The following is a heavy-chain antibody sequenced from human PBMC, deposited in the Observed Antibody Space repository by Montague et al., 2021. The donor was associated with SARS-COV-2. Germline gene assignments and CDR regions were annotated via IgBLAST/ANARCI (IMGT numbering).Heavy chain of an antibody. J-gene: IGHJ6*02. CDR3: ARGGTYHYGMDV. V-gene: IGHV4-59*12. CDR1: GGSISSYY. Sequence: SETLSLTCTVSGGSISSYYWSWIRQPPGRGLLWIGYISYSGSTNYNPSLKSRVTISVDTSKNHFSLQLSSVTAADTAVYYCARGGTYHYGMDVWGQGTTVAVSS. D-gene: IGHD3-16*01. CDR2: ISYSGST.